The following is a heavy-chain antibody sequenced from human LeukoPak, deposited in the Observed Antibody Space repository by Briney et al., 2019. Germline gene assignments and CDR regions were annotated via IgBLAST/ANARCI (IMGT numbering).Heavy chain of an antibody. CDR3: ARVGAGIAAYYMDV. CDR2: ISAYNGNT. Sequence: EASVKVSCKASGYTFTSYGISWVRQAPGQGLEWMGWISAYNGNTNYAQKLQGRVTMTTDTSTSTAYMELRSLRSDDTAVYYCARVGAGIAAYYMDVWGKGTTVTVSS. D-gene: IGHD6-13*01. CDR1: GYTFTSYG. J-gene: IGHJ6*03. V-gene: IGHV1-18*01.